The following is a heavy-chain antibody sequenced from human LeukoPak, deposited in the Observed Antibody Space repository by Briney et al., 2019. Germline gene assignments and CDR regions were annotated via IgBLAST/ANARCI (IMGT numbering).Heavy chain of an antibody. V-gene: IGHV1-18*01. D-gene: IGHD5-18*01. CDR2: ISPYNGNT. CDR1: GYIFTTYS. J-gene: IGHJ4*02. CDR3: ARSNVDTSMTQIDY. Sequence: ASVKVSCKTSGYIFTTYSITGVRQAPGQGLQWMGWISPYNGNTNYAQRLQDRVTLTTATSTSTAYMELRSLISDDTAVYYCARSNVDTSMTQIDYWGQGTLVTVSS.